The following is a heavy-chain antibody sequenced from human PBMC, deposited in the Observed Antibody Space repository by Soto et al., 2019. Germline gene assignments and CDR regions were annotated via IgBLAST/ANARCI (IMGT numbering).Heavy chain of an antibody. J-gene: IGHJ3*02. CDR1: GFAFSNSA. Sequence: GASVKVSCKTSGFAFSNSAVQWARQARGQRLEWMGWIVVGSGSTNYEQRFQERVTITRDMSTTTVHMELSSLKSEDTAVYYCAAELYSGGSRCSFDIWGQGTMVTVSS. CDR2: IVVGSGST. CDR3: AAELYSGGSRCSFDI. D-gene: IGHD2-15*01. V-gene: IGHV1-58*01.